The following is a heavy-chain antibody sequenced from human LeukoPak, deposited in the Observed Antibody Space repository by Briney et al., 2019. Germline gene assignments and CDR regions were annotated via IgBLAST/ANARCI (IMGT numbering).Heavy chain of an antibody. V-gene: IGHV3-30*02. CDR2: IRYDGSNK. Sequence: GGSLRLSCAASGFTFSSYGMHWVRQAPGKGLEWVAFIRYDGSNKYYADSVKGRFTFSRDNSKNTLYLQMNSLRAEDTAVYYCAKPRSLNIVGGAVDYWGQRTLVTVSS. CDR1: GFTFSSYG. CDR3: AKPRSLNIVGGAVDY. D-gene: IGHD1-26*01. J-gene: IGHJ4*02.